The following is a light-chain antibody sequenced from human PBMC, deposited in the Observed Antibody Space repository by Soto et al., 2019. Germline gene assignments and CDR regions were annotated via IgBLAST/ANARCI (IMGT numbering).Light chain of an antibody. J-gene: IGKJ1*01. V-gene: IGKV3-20*01. Sequence: EIVLTQSPGTLSLSPGERATLSCRASQSVSSSYLAWYQQKPGQAPRLLIYGASSRATGIPDRFSGSGSGTDFTLTISRLEPEVFAFYYWQQYGSSRTFGQGTKVEIK. CDR1: QSVSSSY. CDR2: GAS. CDR3: QQYGSSRT.